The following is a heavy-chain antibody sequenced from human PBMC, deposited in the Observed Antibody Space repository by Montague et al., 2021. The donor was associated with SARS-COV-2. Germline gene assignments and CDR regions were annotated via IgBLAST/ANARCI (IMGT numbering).Heavy chain of an antibody. Sequence: SETLSLTCAVSGISITNRNWWSWVRKPTGKGLELLGEIYSSGNTHYDPSLQGRATMPLDKSNNQVLLSLTSVTAADTAIYYAGTGLYWYFDLWGHGTLVTVSS. CDR3: GTGLYWYFDL. CDR2: IYSSGNT. D-gene: IGHD1-14*01. CDR1: GISITNRNW. J-gene: IGHJ2*01. V-gene: IGHV4-4*02.